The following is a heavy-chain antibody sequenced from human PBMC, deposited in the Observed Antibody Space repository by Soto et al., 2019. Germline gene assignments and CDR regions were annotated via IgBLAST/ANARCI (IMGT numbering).Heavy chain of an antibody. CDR2: ISSSSSTI. D-gene: IGHD6-13*01. Sequence: PGGSLRLSCAASGFTFSSYSMNWVRQAPGKGLEWVSYISSSSSTIYYADSVKGRFTISRDNAKNSLYLQMNSLRAEDTAVYYCARDYGRYSSSWFDYCGQRTLVPVSS. CDR1: GFTFSSYS. V-gene: IGHV3-48*01. J-gene: IGHJ4*02. CDR3: ARDYGRYSSSWFDY.